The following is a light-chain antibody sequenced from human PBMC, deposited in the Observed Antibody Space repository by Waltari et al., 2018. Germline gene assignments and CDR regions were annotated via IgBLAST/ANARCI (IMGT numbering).Light chain of an antibody. CDR2: KSS. CDR1: QSIDIW. Sequence: DLQMTQSPSALSASIGDRVTITCRASQSIDIWLAWYQQKPGKPPKNLIYKSSILQSGVPSRFSGSGSGTEFTLTIANLQPDDSAVYYCKQYDYYRTFGQGTKVEV. CDR3: KQYDYYRT. J-gene: IGKJ1*01. V-gene: IGKV1-5*03.